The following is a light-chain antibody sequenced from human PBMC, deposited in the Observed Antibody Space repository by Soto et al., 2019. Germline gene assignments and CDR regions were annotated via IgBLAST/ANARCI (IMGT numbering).Light chain of an antibody. Sequence: QSVLTQPPSASGTPGQRVTISCSGSTSNIGSKIVTWYQQFPGTAPKLLIYNTNQRPSWVPDRFSASKSGTSASLAISGLQSEDEAVDYCASWYVSLNAVLFGGGTKVTVL. J-gene: IGLJ2*01. CDR2: NTN. CDR1: TSNIGSKI. V-gene: IGLV1-44*01. CDR3: ASWYVSLNAVL.